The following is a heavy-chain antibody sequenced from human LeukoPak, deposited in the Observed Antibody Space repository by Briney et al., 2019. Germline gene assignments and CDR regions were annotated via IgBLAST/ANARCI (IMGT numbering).Heavy chain of an antibody. D-gene: IGHD3-22*01. J-gene: IGHJ4*02. CDR2: IYQSGST. Sequence: SETLSLTCAVYGGSFSGYYWSWIRQPPGKGLQWIGYIYQSGSTYSNPSLKSRVTVSIDKSKNQFSLKLTSVTAADTAVYYCARSVGYYYDGSGLYYFDYWGQGTPVTVSS. CDR3: ARSVGYYYDGSGLYYFDY. CDR1: GGSFSGYY. V-gene: IGHV4-34*01.